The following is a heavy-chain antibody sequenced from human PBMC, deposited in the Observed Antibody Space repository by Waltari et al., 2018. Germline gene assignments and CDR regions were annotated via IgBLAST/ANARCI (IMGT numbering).Heavy chain of an antibody. CDR2: ICYEGMNK. J-gene: IGHJ4*02. Sequence: QVQLVESGGGVVQPGRSQQLSCAASGFTFSSYGMHCARQAPGQGRTWWTLICYEGMNKDYTEPVKVRFTIARYKSTKTPCLQRNSMRGEETGMYYCASEVVLEKELDDVDCWCQWTLVTFSS. V-gene: IGHV3-33*01. CDR3: ASEVVLEKELDDVDC. D-gene: IGHD1-1*01. CDR1: GFTFSSYG.